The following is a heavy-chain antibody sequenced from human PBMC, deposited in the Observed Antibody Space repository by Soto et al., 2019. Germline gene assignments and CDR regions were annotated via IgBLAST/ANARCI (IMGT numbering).Heavy chain of an antibody. CDR2: INPSGGT. CDR1: GYTFTSYY. D-gene: IGHD2-2*01. Sequence: ASVKVSCKASGYTFTSYYMHWVRQAPGQGLEWMGIINPSGGTNYAQKFQGRVTITADKSTSTAYMELSSLRSEDTAVYYCARDNRAGYCSSTSCLTDAFDIWGQGTMVTVSS. J-gene: IGHJ3*02. CDR3: ARDNRAGYCSSTSCLTDAFDI. V-gene: IGHV1-46*01.